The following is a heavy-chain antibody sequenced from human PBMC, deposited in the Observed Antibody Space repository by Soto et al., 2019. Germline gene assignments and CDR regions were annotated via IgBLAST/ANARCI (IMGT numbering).Heavy chain of an antibody. CDR1: CGSINSSSYY. Sequence: XXTLSLTCTVSCGSINSSSYYWGWIRQPXGKGLEWMGXIYDSXGTYYKLSREGXVTISVDTXKNHFSLKLRSVKAADTAVYYCAKQSLGYYFDYGGKGTMVTVSS. D-gene: IGHD3-10*01. CDR3: AKQSLGYYFDY. V-gene: IGHV4-39*02. J-gene: IGHJ4*02. CDR2: IYDSXGT.